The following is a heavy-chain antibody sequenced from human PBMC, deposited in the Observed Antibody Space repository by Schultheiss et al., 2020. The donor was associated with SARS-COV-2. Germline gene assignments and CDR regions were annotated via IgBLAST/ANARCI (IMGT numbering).Heavy chain of an antibody. Sequence: GGSLRLSCAASGFTFSSYSMNWVRQAPGKGLEWVAVISYDGSNKYYADSVKGRFTISTDNSKNTLYLQMNSLRAEDTAVYYCATPRSSSWYADAFDIWGQGTMVTVSS. D-gene: IGHD6-13*01. CDR2: ISYDGSNK. CDR3: ATPRSSSWYADAFDI. J-gene: IGHJ3*02. V-gene: IGHV3-30*03. CDR1: GFTFSSYS.